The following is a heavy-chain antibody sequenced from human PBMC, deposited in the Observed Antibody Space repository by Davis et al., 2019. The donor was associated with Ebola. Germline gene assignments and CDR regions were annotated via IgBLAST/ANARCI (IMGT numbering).Heavy chain of an antibody. CDR2: IYYSGST. D-gene: IGHD4-17*01. J-gene: IGHJ6*04. CDR3: AREHDYGDYDVLFYYYGMDV. V-gene: IGHV4-39*07. CDR1: GGSISSSSYY. Sequence: SETLSLTCTVSGGSISSSSYYWGWIRQPPGKGLEWIGSIYYSGSTYYNPSLKSRVAISVDTSKNQFSLKLSSVTAADSAVYYCAREHDYGDYDVLFYYYGMDVWGRGTTVSVSS.